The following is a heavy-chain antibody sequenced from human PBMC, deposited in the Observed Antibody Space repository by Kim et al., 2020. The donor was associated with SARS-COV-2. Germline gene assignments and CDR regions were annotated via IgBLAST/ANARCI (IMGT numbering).Heavy chain of an antibody. V-gene: IGHV3-48*02. J-gene: IGHJ4*02. CDR3: ASGRGRYFHYFDY. D-gene: IGHD3-10*01. Sequence: GGSLRLSCAASGLTFNTYSMNWVRQAPGKGLEWLSYIGSSSGAIYYADSVSGRFTISRDNVQNSLFLQMNSLRDEDTAVYYCASGRGRYFHYFDYWGQGALVTVP. CDR2: IGSSSGAI. CDR1: GLTFNTYS.